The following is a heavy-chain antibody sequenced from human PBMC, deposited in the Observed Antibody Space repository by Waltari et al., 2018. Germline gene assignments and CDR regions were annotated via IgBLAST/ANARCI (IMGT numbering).Heavy chain of an antibody. CDR1: SGPIERAY. CDR2: IFNGGAT. D-gene: IGHD1-26*01. Sequence: QVQLQESGPRLVKPSETLPLTCTVPSGPIERAYWTLVRQTPGKGREWVGYIFNGGATNYDPSLMSRVSISLDVANRQFSLNLMSVTAADTAVYFCTRSTSSGEQIHFDYWGRGILVTVSS. CDR3: TRSTSSGEQIHFDY. V-gene: IGHV4-59*01. J-gene: IGHJ4*02.